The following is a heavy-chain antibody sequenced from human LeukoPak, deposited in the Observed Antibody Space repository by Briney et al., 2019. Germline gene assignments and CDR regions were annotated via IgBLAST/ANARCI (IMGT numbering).Heavy chain of an antibody. V-gene: IGHV3-23*01. CDR2: ITGSGGST. CDR1: GIALSNYG. Sequence: GGSLRLSCAVSGIALSNYGMSWVRQAPGKGLEWVAGITGSGGSTNYADSVKGRFTISRDNPKNTLYLQMNSLRAEDTAVYFCAKRGVVIRVILVGFHKEAYCFDSWGQGALVTVSS. D-gene: IGHD3-22*01. J-gene: IGHJ4*02. CDR3: AKRGVVIRVILVGFHKEAYCFDS.